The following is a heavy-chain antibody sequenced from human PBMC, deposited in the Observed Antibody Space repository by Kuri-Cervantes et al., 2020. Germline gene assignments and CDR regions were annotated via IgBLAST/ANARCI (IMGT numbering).Heavy chain of an antibody. CDR2: SNAGNGNT. J-gene: IGHJ4*02. CDR1: GYTFTSYA. V-gene: IGHV1-3*02. D-gene: IGHD5-12*01. Sequence: ASVKVSCKASGYTFTSYAMHWVRQAPGQRLEWMGWSNAGNGNTKYSQEFQGRVTITRDTSASTAYMELSSLRSEDTAVYYCAITYSGYPRHPYYFDYWGQGTLVTVSS. CDR3: AITYSGYPRHPYYFDY.